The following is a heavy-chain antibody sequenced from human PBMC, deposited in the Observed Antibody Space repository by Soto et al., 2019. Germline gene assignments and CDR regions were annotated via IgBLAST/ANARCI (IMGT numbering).Heavy chain of an antibody. D-gene: IGHD3-10*01. J-gene: IGHJ4*02. Sequence: ASVKVSCKASGYTFTNYAMHWVRQAPGQRLEWMGWINAGNGNTKYSQNFQGRVTITRDTSASTVYMELSSLISEDAAVYYCARGIWTMTRGAYYFDNWGQGTLVTVSS. CDR1: GYTFTNYA. CDR2: INAGNGNT. V-gene: IGHV1-3*01. CDR3: ARGIWTMTRGAYYFDN.